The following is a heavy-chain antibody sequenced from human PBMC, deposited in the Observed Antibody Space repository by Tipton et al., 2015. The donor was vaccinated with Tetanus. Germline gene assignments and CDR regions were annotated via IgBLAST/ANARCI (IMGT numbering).Heavy chain of an antibody. D-gene: IGHD2-15*01. CDR1: GFRFSYSG. CDR3: AKGFQRARIRFFDS. Sequence: SLRLSCAASGFRFSYSGMHWVRQAPGKGLEWVAVIAFDEKNERYADSVKGRFIISRDNSKNTLYLQMNSLRPEDTAVYYCAKGFQRARIRFFDSWGQGTQVTASS. J-gene: IGHJ4*02. CDR2: IAFDEKNE. V-gene: IGHV3-30*18.